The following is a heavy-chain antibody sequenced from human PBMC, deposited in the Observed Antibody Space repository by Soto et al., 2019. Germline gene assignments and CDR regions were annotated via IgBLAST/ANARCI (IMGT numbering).Heavy chain of an antibody. J-gene: IGHJ6*03. CDR1: GYTFTSYY. D-gene: IGHD6-19*01. Sequence: ASVKVSCKASGYTFTSYYMHWVRQAPGQGLEWMGIINPSGGSTSYAQMLQGRVTMTRDTSTSTVYMELSSLRSEDTAVYYCASGVGCSGWNGPATGYYYYMDVWGKGTTVTVSS. V-gene: IGHV1-46*03. CDR2: INPSGGST. CDR3: ASGVGCSGWNGPATGYYYYMDV.